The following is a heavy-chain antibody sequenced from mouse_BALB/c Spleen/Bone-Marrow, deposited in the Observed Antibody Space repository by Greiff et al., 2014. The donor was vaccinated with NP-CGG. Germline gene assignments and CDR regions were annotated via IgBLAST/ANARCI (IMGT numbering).Heavy chain of an antibody. CDR3: ARLDGYCLYYYAMDY. CDR2: INPSSGYT. Sequence: QVQLQQSAAELARPGASVKMSCKASGYTFTSYTMHWVKQRPGQGLEWIGYINPSSGYTEYNQKFKDKTTLTADKSSSTAYMQLSSLTSEGSAVYYCARLDGYCLYYYAMDYWGQGTSVTVSS. CDR1: GYTFTSYT. D-gene: IGHD2-3*01. J-gene: IGHJ4*01. V-gene: IGHV1-4*02.